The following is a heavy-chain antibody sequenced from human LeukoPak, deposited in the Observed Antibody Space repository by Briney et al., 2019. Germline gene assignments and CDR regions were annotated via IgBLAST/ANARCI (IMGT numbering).Heavy chain of an antibody. CDR3: ASFSGRGFDI. D-gene: IGHD2-15*01. CDR2: INTDGSST. Sequence: GGSLRLSCAASGFTFSSYWMHWVRQAPGKGLVWVSRINTDGSSTSYADSVKGRFTISRDNAKNSLYLQMNSLRADDTAVYYCASFSGRGFDIWGQGTMVTVSS. V-gene: IGHV3-74*01. J-gene: IGHJ3*02. CDR1: GFTFSSYW.